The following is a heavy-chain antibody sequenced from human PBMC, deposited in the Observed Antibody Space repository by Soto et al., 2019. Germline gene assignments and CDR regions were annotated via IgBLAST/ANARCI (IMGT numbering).Heavy chain of an antibody. CDR3: TTVRRFWYYFDY. CDR2: IKSKTDGGTT. V-gene: IGHV3-15*01. CDR1: VFTVSNAW. J-gene: IGHJ4*02. Sequence: GALRLSCAASVFTVSNAWMSWVRQAPGKGLEWVGRIKSKTDGGTTDYAAPVKGRFTISRDDSKNTLYLQMNSLKTEDTAVYYCTTVRRFWYYFDYWGQGTLVTVSS. D-gene: IGHD1-1*01.